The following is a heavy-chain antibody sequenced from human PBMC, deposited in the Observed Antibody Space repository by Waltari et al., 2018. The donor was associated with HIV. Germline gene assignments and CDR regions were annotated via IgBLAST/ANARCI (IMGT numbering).Heavy chain of an antibody. CDR1: GGSISTYS. V-gene: IGHV4-4*07. J-gene: IGHJ4*02. D-gene: IGHD3-10*01. Sequence: QVQLQASGPGLVKPSETMSLTCTVSGGSISTYSWRWIRHPAGKGLEWIGRIYTSGSTKYNPSLKSRVTMSIDTSKNQFSLKLGSVTAADTAVYYCARANAYYYGSGSSPPFDYWGQGTLVTVSS. CDR2: IYTSGST. CDR3: ARANAYYYGSGSSPPFDY.